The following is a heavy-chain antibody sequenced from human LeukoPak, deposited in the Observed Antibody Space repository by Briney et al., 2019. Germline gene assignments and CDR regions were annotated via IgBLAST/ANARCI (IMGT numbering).Heavy chain of an antibody. J-gene: IGHJ4*02. CDR1: GGSITSSNYY. D-gene: IGHD3-10*01. V-gene: IGHV4-39*01. Sequence: ASETLSLTCTVSGGSITSSNYYWGWIRQPPGKGLEWIGSSYYSGSTNYNPSLKSRVTISVDTSKNQFSLKLSSVTAADTAVYYCVYYYGSGSVEYWGQGTLVTVSS. CDR2: SYYSGST. CDR3: VYYYGSGSVEY.